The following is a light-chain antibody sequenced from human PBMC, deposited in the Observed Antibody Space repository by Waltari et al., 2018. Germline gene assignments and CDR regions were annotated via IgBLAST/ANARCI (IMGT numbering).Light chain of an antibody. CDR2: GAS. CDR3: QQYGSSVT. V-gene: IGKV3-20*01. CDR1: QSVSSSY. Sequence: EIVLTQSPGTLSLSPGERATLSCRASQSVSSSYLAWYQQKIGQAPRRLIYGASSRATGIPDRFSGSGSGTDFTLTISRLEPEDFAVYYCQQYGSSVTFGQGTKLEIK. J-gene: IGKJ2*01.